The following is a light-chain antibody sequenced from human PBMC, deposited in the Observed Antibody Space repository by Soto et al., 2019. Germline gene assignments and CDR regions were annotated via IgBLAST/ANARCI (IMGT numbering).Light chain of an antibody. V-gene: IGKV3-15*01. CDR1: QSISTF. J-gene: IGKJ1*01. CDR3: QQYNNLPRT. CDR2: VAS. Sequence: ELVMTQSPATLSVAPGERATLSCRASQSISTFLAWYQQKPGQAPRLLIYVASTRATGIPARFSGSGSGTEFTLTISSLQSEDFAVYYCQQYNNLPRTFGQGTKVEIK.